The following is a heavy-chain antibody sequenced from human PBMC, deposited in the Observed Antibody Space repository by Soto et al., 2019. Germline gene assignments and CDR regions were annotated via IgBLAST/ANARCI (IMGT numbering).Heavy chain of an antibody. CDR1: GYTFTSYG. V-gene: IGHV1-18*01. Sequence: QIQLVQSGAEVKKPGASVKVSCKASGYTFTSYGISWVRQAPGQGLEWMGWINPYNGNTNYAQKIQGKVTMTTDTSTSTADRELRSLRSDDTAVYYCARDPVGGNWFDPWGQESLVTVSS. CDR3: ARDPVGGNWFDP. CDR2: INPYNGNT. D-gene: IGHD1-26*01. J-gene: IGHJ5*02.